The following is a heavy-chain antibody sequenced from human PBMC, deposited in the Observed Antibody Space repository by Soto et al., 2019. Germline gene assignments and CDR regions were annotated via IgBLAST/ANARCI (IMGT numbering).Heavy chain of an antibody. J-gene: IGHJ4*02. CDR2: IYHTGTS. D-gene: IGHD5-18*01. CDR3: ARNSRGYIYGYCFDS. V-gene: IGHV4-61*03. Sequence: QVQLQESGPGLVKPSETLSLTCTVSGGSVNNGSYYWSWIRQPPGKGLEWIGYIYHTGTSNHNPSLKSRVTMSVDTSKNLFSLKVKSVTAADTAVYYCARNSRGYIYGYCFDSWGQGTLVTVSS. CDR1: GGSVNNGSYY.